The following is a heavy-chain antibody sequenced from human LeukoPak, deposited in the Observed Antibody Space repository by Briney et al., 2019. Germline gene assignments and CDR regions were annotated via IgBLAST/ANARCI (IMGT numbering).Heavy chain of an antibody. J-gene: IGHJ4*02. CDR3: ARSRGRPRDYFDY. Sequence: GASLQISGKGSGSSFTSYWIGGVRPLPGKGLEWMGIIYPGDSDTRYSPSFQGQVTISADKSISTAYLQWSSLKASDTAMYYCARSRGRPRDYFDYWGQGTLVTVSS. CDR1: GSSFTSYW. CDR2: IYPGDSDT. V-gene: IGHV5-51*01.